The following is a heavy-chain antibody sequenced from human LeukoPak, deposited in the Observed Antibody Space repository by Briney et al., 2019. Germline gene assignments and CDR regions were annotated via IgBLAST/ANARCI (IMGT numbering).Heavy chain of an antibody. Sequence: PSETLSLTCTVSGGSISSGGYYWSWIRQPPGKGLEWIGYIYHSGSTYYNPSLKSRVTISIDTSKNQFSLNLNSVTDADTAIYYCARVGDTAMAPFAWWGQGILVTVSS. V-gene: IGHV4-30-2*01. CDR1: GGSISSGGYY. D-gene: IGHD5-18*01. CDR3: ARVGDTAMAPFAW. J-gene: IGHJ4*02. CDR2: IYHSGST.